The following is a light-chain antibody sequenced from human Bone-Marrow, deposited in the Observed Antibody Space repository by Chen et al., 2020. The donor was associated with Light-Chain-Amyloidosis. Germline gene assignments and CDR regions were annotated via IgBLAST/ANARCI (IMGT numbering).Light chain of an antibody. CDR1: SSDVGGDNP. CDR3: SSYTITNTLV. CDR2: EVT. V-gene: IGLV2-14*01. J-gene: IGLJ1*01. Sequence: QSALTPPASVSGSPGPSITISCTGTSSDVGGDNPVSWYQQHPDKAPKLMIYEVTNRPSWVPDRCAGSKADNTASLTISGLQTEDEADYFCSSYTITNTLVFGSGTRVTVL.